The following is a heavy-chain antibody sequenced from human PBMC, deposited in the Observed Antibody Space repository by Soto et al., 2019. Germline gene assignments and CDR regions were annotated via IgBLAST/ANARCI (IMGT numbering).Heavy chain of an antibody. D-gene: IGHD5-18*01. J-gene: IGHJ3*02. Sequence: QVRLVQSGAEVKKPGASVTVSCRASGYTFTTYYLHWVRQAPGQGLEWMGIINPSGGSTTYSQHFQGRITMTRDTSANTVYMELSGLRYEDTAVYYCARDPVPSDTGPVRYPADIWGQGTMVTISS. CDR1: GYTFTTYY. V-gene: IGHV1-46*01. CDR3: ARDPVPSDTGPVRYPADI. CDR2: INPSGGST.